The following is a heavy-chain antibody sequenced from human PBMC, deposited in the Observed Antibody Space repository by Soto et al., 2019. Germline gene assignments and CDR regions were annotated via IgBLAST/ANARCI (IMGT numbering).Heavy chain of an antibody. CDR1: GGSISSYY. J-gene: IGHJ6*02. Sequence: SETLSLTCTVSGGSISSYYWSWIRQPPGKGLEWIGYIYYSGSTNYNPSLKSRVTISVDTSKNQFSLKLSSVTAADTAVYYCARGAWHYYYGMDVWGQGTTVTVSS. CDR3: ARGAWHYYYGMDV. CDR2: IYYSGST. V-gene: IGHV4-59*01.